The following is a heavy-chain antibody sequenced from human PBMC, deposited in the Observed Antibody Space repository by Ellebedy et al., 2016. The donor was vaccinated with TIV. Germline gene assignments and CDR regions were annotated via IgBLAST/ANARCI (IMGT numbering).Heavy chain of an antibody. CDR1: GFTFSNAW. CDR3: TTLWYYGSGGDAFDI. V-gene: IGHV3-15*01. Sequence: PGGSLRLSCAASGFTFSNAWMSWVRQAPGKGLEWVGRIKSKTDGGTTDYAAPVKGRFTISRDDSKNTLYLQMNSLKTEDTAVYYCTTLWYYGSGGDAFDIWGQGTMVTVSS. CDR2: IKSKTDGGTT. J-gene: IGHJ3*02. D-gene: IGHD3-10*01.